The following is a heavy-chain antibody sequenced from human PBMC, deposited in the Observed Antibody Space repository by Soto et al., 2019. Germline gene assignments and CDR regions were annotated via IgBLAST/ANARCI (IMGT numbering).Heavy chain of an antibody. V-gene: IGHV1-18*01. Sequence: QGQLVQSGAEVKKPGASVKVSCKASGYTFTDYDISWVRQAPGQGLEWMGWISVDNGNTKYVESLQGRVTMTTDTSTSTAYMEVRSLRSDDPAVYYCARTSVSNYNWFDPCGQGTLVAVSS. CDR3: ARTSVSNYNWFDP. CDR1: GYTFTDYD. D-gene: IGHD4-4*01. CDR2: ISVDNGNT. J-gene: IGHJ5*02.